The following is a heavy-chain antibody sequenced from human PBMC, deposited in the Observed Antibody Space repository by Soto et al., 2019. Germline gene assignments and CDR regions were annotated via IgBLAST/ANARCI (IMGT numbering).Heavy chain of an antibody. Sequence: GESLKISCKGSGYSFTSYWISWVRQMPGKGLEWMGRIDPSDSYTNYSPSFQGHVTISADKSISTAYLQWSSLKASDTAMYYCAREVRWTSCCYYGMDVWGQATTVTVSS. J-gene: IGHJ6*02. CDR3: AREVRWTSCCYYGMDV. CDR2: IDPSDSYT. D-gene: IGHD2-2*01. CDR1: GYSFTSYW. V-gene: IGHV5-10-1*01.